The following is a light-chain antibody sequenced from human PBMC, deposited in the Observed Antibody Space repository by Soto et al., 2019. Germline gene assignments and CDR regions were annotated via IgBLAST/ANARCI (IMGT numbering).Light chain of an antibody. CDR3: QQSTNAPPRI. CDR2: EGS. CDR1: QSVSSY. V-gene: IGKV3-11*01. Sequence: EIVLTQSPASLAFSPGEIATLSWSARQSVSSYLAWYQQKPGQAPRLLMYEGSNRATVIPASFRGSGSRTDFPSIIGPLVPADSAMYYCQQSTNAPPRIFGQGTRLEIK. J-gene: IGKJ5*01.